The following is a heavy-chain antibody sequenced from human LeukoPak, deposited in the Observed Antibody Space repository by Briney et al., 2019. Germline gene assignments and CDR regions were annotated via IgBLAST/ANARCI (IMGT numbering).Heavy chain of an antibody. D-gene: IGHD2-2*01. V-gene: IGHV4-34*01. CDR1: GGSFSGYY. J-gene: IGHJ4*02. Sequence: SETLSLTCAVHGGSFSGYYWSWIRQPPGKGLEWIGEINHSGSTNYNPSLKSRVTISVDTSKNQFSLKLSSVTAADTAVYYCARRDCSSTSCQHFDYWGQGTLVTVSS. CDR2: INHSGST. CDR3: ARRDCSSTSCQHFDY.